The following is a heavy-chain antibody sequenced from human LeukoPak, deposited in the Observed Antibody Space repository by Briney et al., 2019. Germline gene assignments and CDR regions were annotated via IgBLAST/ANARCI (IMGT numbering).Heavy chain of an antibody. CDR1: GYTFTGYY. D-gene: IGHD6-13*01. CDR3: ARAVEYSSSWYSTLFAFDY. Sequence: ASVKVSCKASGYTFTGYYMHWVRQAPGQGLEWMGRINPNSGGTNYAQQFQGRVTMTRDTSISTAYTELSRLRSDDTAVYYRARAVEYSSSWYSTLFAFDYWGQGTLVTVSS. CDR2: INPNSGGT. J-gene: IGHJ4*02. V-gene: IGHV1-2*06.